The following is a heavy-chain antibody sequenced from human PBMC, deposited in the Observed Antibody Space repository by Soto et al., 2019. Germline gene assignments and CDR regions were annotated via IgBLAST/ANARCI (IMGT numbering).Heavy chain of an antibody. V-gene: IGHV4-31*03. CDR2: IYYSGST. Sequence: PSETLSLTCTVSGGSISSGGYYWSWIRQHPGKGLEWSGYIYYSGSTYYNPSLKSRVTISVDTSKNQFSLKLSSVTAADTAVYYCARGFSAGKGSPPDFWGQGSLVTVSS. CDR1: GGSISSGGYY. CDR3: ARGFSAGKGSPPDF. D-gene: IGHD6-13*01. J-gene: IGHJ4*02.